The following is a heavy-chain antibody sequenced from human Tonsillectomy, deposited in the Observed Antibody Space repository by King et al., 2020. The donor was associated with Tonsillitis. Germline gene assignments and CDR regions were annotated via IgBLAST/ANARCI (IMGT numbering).Heavy chain of an antibody. D-gene: IGHD6-13*01. J-gene: IGHJ6*02. Sequence: VQLVESGGGLVKPGGSLRLSCAASGITFSDYYMSWIRQAPGKGLEWLSYISSSGSTVYYADSVKGRFTISRDNAKNSLYLQMNSLRAEDTAVYYCARDSSRWAYYYYGMDVWGQGTTVTVSS. V-gene: IGHV3-11*01. CDR2: ISSSGSTV. CDR3: ARDSSRWAYYYYGMDV. CDR1: GITFSDYY.